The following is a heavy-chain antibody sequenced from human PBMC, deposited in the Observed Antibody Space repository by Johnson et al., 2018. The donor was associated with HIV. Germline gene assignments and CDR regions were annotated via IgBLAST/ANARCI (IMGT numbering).Heavy chain of an antibody. Sequence: QVLLVESGGGVVQPGRSLRLSCAASGFTFSSYAMHWVRQAPGKGLEWVAVISYDGNSKYYADSVKGRLTVSRDNSKNTLYLQMNSLRAEDTALYYCARERVGDAFDIWGQGTMVTVSS. CDR1: GFTFSSYA. J-gene: IGHJ3*02. D-gene: IGHD1-26*01. CDR2: ISYDGNSK. V-gene: IGHV3-30*04. CDR3: ARERVGDAFDI.